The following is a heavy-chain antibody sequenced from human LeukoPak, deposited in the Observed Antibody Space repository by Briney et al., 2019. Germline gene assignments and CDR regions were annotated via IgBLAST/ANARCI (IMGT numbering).Heavy chain of an antibody. D-gene: IGHD3-10*01. CDR3: ASSGSYVAHYYGMDV. J-gene: IGHJ6*02. CDR2: ISGSGGGT. V-gene: IGHV3-23*01. CDR1: GFTFSSYA. Sequence: GGSLRLSCAASGFTFSSYAMSWVRQAAGKGLEWVSAISGSGGGTYYADSVKGRFTISRDNSKNTLCLQMNSLRPEDTAVYYCASSGSYVAHYYGMDVWGHGTTVTVSS.